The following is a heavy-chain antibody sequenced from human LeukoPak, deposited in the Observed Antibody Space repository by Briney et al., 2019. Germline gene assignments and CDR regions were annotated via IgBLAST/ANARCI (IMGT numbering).Heavy chain of an antibody. CDR2: ISYDGSNK. J-gene: IGHJ4*02. CDR3: AKGLMGRCSGNSCYSVY. CDR1: GFTFSNYG. Sequence: PGRSLRLSCAASGFTFSNYGMHWVRQAPGKGLEWVAVISYDGSNKYYADSVKGRFTISRDNSKNTLSLQMKSLRVEDTAGYYCAKGLMGRCSGNSCYSVYWGQGNLGTVSS. V-gene: IGHV3-30*18. D-gene: IGHD5-12*01.